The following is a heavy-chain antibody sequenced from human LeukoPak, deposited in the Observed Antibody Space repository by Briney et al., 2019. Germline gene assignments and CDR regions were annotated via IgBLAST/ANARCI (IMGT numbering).Heavy chain of an antibody. V-gene: IGHV3-7*01. D-gene: IGHD6-6*01. CDR2: IKQDGSEK. CDR1: GFTFSSYA. CDR3: ARVVAARLDY. J-gene: IGHJ4*02. Sequence: GGSLRLSCAASGFTFSSYAMSWVRQAPGKGLEWVANIKQDGSEKYYVDSVKGRFTISRDNAKNSLYLQMNSLRAEDTAVYYCARVVAARLDYWGQGTLVTVSS.